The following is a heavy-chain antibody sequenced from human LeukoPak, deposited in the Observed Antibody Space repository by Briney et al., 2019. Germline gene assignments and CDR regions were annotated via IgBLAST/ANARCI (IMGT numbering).Heavy chain of an antibody. CDR2: ISFDGSNE. J-gene: IGHJ4*02. CDR1: GFIFSSYA. V-gene: IGHV3-30-3*01. Sequence: PGGSLRLSCVASGFIFSSYAMHWVRQAPGKGLEWVAVISFDGSNEYYADSVKGRFTISRDNSKNTLYLQMHSLRAEDTAVYYCARERVVKGFYYWGPGTLVIVSS. D-gene: IGHD3-22*01. CDR3: ARERVVKGFYY.